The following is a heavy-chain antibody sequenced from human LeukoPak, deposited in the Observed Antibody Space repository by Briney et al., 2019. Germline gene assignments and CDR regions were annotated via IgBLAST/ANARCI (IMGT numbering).Heavy chain of an antibody. J-gene: IGHJ4*02. CDR1: GVSMSAYQ. D-gene: IGHD2-21*01. Sequence: SEPLSLTCTVSGVSMSAYQWSWVRQSPEKGLEWIGCINTKGETSYNPPLKSRVTTSVDTSKSQFSLRLTSVTAADTAVYYCATSNDAKIAPFDHWGQGAPVTVSS. CDR3: ATSNDAKIAPFDH. V-gene: IGHV4-4*09. CDR2: INTKGET.